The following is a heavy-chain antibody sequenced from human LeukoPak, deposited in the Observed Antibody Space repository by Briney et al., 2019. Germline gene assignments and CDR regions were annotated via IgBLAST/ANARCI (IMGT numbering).Heavy chain of an antibody. D-gene: IGHD6-13*01. Sequence: ASVKVSCKASGGTFSSYAISWVRQAPGQGLEWMGWINPNSGGTNYAQKFQGRVTMTRDTSISTAYMELSSLRSDDSAVYFCSRASTIAAPSATPNDFWGQGTLVTVSS. CDR2: INPNSGGT. J-gene: IGHJ4*02. CDR1: GGTFSSYA. CDR3: SRASTIAAPSATPNDF. V-gene: IGHV1-2*02.